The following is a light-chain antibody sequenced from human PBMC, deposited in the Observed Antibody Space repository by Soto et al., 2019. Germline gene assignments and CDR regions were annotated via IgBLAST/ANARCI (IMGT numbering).Light chain of an antibody. CDR3: QQYRLAPYS. CDR1: QSVLYSSNNKNY. Sequence: DFVTTQSPDSLAVSLGERATINCKSSQSVLYSSNNKNYLAWYQQKPGQPPKLLIYWASTRGSGVPDRFSGSGSGTDFTLTISSLQAEDVAVYYCQQYRLAPYSFGQGTKLDIK. CDR2: WAS. V-gene: IGKV4-1*01. J-gene: IGKJ2*03.